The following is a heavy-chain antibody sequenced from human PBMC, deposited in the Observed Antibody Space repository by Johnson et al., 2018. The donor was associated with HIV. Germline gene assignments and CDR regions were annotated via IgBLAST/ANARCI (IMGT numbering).Heavy chain of an antibody. CDR1: GFTFSSYT. CDR3: ARGRASWELYDAFES. Sequence: QVQLVESGGGVVQPGRSLRLSCAASGFTFSSYTMYWVRQAPGKGLEWVAVISYDGSNEYYADSVKGRFTISRDNSKNTLYLQMSSLRAGDTAVYYCARGRASWELYDAFESWGQGTMVIVSS. V-gene: IGHV3-30*04. J-gene: IGHJ3*02. CDR2: ISYDGSNE. D-gene: IGHD1-26*01.